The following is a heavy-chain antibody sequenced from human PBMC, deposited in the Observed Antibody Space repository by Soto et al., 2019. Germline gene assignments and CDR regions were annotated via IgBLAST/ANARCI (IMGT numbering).Heavy chain of an antibody. D-gene: IGHD6-13*01. J-gene: IGHJ4*02. CDR2: IIPIFGTA. CDR3: ARRSSSWYVHAEYRD. CDR1: GSTFSSYA. Sequence: QVQLVRSGAEVKKPGSSVKVSCKASGSTFSSYAISWVRQAPGQGLEWMGGIIPIFGTANYAQKFQGRVTITADESTSTDYMELSSLRAEDTAVYYCARRSSSWYVHAEYRDWGQGTLVTVSS. V-gene: IGHV1-69*01.